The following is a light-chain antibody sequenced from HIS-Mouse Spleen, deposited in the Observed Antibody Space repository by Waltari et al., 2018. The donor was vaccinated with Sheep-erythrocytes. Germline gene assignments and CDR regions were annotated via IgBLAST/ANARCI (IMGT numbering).Light chain of an antibody. CDR1: QSVSSN. V-gene: IGKV3-15*01. Sequence: DIVMTQSPATLSVSPGERATLPCRASQSVSSNLAWYQQKPGQAPRLLIYGASTRATGIPARFSGSGPGTEFTLTISSMQSEDFAVYYCQQYNNWMYTFGQGTKLEIK. CDR3: QQYNNWMYT. J-gene: IGKJ2*01. CDR2: GAS.